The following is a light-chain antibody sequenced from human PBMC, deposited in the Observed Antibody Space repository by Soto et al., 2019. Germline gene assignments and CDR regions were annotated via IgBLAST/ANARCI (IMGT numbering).Light chain of an antibody. J-gene: IGKJ1*01. Sequence: EIVLTQSPSTLSSFPGDRVTLSCRASQYINTRLAWYQHRPGQAPRLLIYQTSIMAAGIPARFSASGTGTDFPLTISVVQQEDFAVYYCHQRKSWPRTFGQGTKVDIK. CDR3: HQRKSWPRT. CDR2: QTS. CDR1: QYINTR. V-gene: IGKV3-11*01.